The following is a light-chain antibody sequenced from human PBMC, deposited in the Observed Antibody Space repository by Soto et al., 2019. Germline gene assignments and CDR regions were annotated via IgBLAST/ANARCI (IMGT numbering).Light chain of an antibody. CDR1: QSVRSN. J-gene: IGKJ4*01. Sequence: ETVMTQSPASLSMSPGEGVTLSCRASQSVRSNLAWYQQRPGQAPRLLIYGASTRAADIPARFSGSGSGAEFTLTISSLQSEDFAFYYCQQYNNWPLNFGGGTKV. V-gene: IGKV3-15*01. CDR2: GAS. CDR3: QQYNNWPLN.